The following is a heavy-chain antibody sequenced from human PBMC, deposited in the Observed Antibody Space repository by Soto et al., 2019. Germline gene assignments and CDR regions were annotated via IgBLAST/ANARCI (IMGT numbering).Heavy chain of an antibody. Sequence: GGSLRLSCAASGFTFSSYGMHWVRQAPGKGLEWVAVIWYDGSNKYYADSVKGRFTISRDNSKNTLYLQMNSLRAEDTAVYYCARGYDSSGIDYWGQGTLVTVSS. CDR2: IWYDGSNK. D-gene: IGHD3-22*01. J-gene: IGHJ4*02. CDR3: ARGYDSSGIDY. V-gene: IGHV3-33*01. CDR1: GFTFSSYG.